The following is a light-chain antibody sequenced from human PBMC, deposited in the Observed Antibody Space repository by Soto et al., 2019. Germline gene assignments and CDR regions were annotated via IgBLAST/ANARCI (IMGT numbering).Light chain of an antibody. CDR1: QTISSW. CDR2: KAS. Sequence: DIQMTQSPSTLSASLRDRVTITCRASQTISSWLACFQQRPGRAPKFLIYKASSLKNGVPLRFSGSGSGTEFTLTISSLQPDDFATYYCQHYNSYPEAFGQGTKVDI. V-gene: IGKV1-5*03. CDR3: QHYNSYPEA. J-gene: IGKJ1*01.